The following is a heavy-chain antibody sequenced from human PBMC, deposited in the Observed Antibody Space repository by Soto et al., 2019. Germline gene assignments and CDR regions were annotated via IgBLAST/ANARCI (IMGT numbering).Heavy chain of an antibody. J-gene: IGHJ4*02. CDR1: GYTFSGYF. CDR2: MNPNSGGT. CDR3: ARGYYSRSWRVFDY. V-gene: IGHV1-2*02. D-gene: IGHD6-13*01. Sequence: QVQLVQSGADVKKPGASVKVSCKTSGYTFSGYFMHWLRQAPGQGLEWMGWMNPNSGGTDYAQNFQGRVSMTWDTSIRTAYMELSRLRSDDTAIYYCARGYYSRSWRVFDYWGQGTLVTVSS.